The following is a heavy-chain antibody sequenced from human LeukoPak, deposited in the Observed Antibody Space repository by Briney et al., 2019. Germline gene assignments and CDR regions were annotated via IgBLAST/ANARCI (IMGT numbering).Heavy chain of an antibody. V-gene: IGHV4-34*01. CDR3: ARGLASGYPPIPFDY. CDR1: GGSFSGYY. D-gene: IGHD3-3*01. J-gene: IGHJ4*02. CDR2: INHSGST. Sequence: SETLSLTCAVYGGSFSGYYWSWIRQPPGKGLEWIGEINHSGSTNYNPSLTSRVTISVDTSKNQFSLKLSSVTAADTAIYYCARGLASGYPPIPFDYWGQGTLVTVSS.